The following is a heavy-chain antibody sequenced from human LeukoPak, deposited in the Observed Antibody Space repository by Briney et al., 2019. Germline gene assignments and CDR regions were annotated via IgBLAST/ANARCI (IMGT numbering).Heavy chain of an antibody. V-gene: IGHV3-23*01. CDR1: GFTFSSYA. CDR3: AKIPVTILDYYYYMDV. D-gene: IGHD3-3*01. J-gene: IGHJ6*03. CDR2: ISTSGGST. Sequence: GGSLRLSCAASGFTFSSYAMSWVRQAPGKGLEWVSGISTSGGSTYYADSVKGRFTISRDNSKNTLYLQMNSLRAEDTAVYYCAKIPVTILDYYYYMDVWGKGTTVTVSS.